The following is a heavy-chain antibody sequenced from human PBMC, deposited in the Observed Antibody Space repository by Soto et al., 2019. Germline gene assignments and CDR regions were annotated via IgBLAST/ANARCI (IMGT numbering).Heavy chain of an antibody. CDR1: GFTFSSYA. J-gene: IGHJ4*02. Sequence: EVQLLESGGGLVQPGGSLRLSCAASGFTFSSYAMSWVRQAPGKGLEWVSAISGSGGSTYYADSVKGRFTISRDNSKNTLYLQMNSLRAEDTAVYYCAKDRSFSGSYFPFDYWGQGTLVTVAS. CDR3: AKDRSFSGSYFPFDY. CDR2: ISGSGGST. D-gene: IGHD1-26*01. V-gene: IGHV3-23*01.